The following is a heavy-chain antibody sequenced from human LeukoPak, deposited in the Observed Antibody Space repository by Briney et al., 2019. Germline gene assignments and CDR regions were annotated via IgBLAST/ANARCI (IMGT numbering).Heavy chain of an antibody. CDR2: IIPIFGTA. V-gene: IGHV1-69*01. D-gene: IGHD3-22*01. Sequence: GSSVKVSCKASGGTFSSYAISWVRQAPGQGLEWMGGIIPIFGTANYAQKFQGRVTITADESTSTAYMELSSLRSEDTAVYYCARDLTMIAPEDAFDIWGQGTMVTVSS. CDR1: GGTFSSYA. J-gene: IGHJ3*02. CDR3: ARDLTMIAPEDAFDI.